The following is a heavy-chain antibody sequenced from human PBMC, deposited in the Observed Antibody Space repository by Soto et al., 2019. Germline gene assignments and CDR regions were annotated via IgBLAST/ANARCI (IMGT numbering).Heavy chain of an antibody. CDR1: GFTFSSYS. D-gene: IGHD3-9*01. J-gene: IGHJ4*02. CDR2: ISSSSSYI. Sequence: PGGSLRLSCAASGFTFSSYSMNWVRQAPGKGLEWVSSISSSSSYIYYADSVKGRFTISRDNAKNSLYLQMNSLRAEDTAVYYCARAEAPEDWVPSFDYWGQGTLVTVSS. CDR3: ARAEAPEDWVPSFDY. V-gene: IGHV3-21*01.